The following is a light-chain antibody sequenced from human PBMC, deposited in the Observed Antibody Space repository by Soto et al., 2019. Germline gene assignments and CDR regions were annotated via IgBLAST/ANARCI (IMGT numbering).Light chain of an antibody. CDR1: SGHSSYA. Sequence: QSVLTQSPSASASLGASVKLTCTLSSGHSSYAFAWHQQQPEKGPRYLMKLNSDGSHSKGDGIPDRFSGSSSGAERYLTIARRQSEDEADYYCQTWGTGIWVFGGGTKLTVL. V-gene: IGLV4-69*01. CDR2: LNSDGSH. J-gene: IGLJ3*02. CDR3: QTWGTGIWV.